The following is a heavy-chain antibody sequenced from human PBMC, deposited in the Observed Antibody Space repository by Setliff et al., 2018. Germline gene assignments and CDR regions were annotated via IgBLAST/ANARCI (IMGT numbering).Heavy chain of an antibody. CDR1: GGSISSYY. J-gene: IGHJ6*03. CDR2: IYIGGSA. Sequence: SETLSLTCTVSGGSISSYYWSWIRQPAGKGLEWIGHIYIGGSANYNPSLKSRVTISIXXXMXXXXXXXXXXXXXXLAVYFCAREQWLDPPGYNYMDVWAKGTTVTVSS. CDR3: AREQWLDPPGYNYMDV. V-gene: IGHV4-4*07. D-gene: IGHD6-19*01.